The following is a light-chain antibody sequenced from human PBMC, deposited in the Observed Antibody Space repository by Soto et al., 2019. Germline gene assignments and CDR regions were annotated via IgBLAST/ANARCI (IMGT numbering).Light chain of an antibody. CDR1: QGISTF. Sequence: DIQLTQSPSFLSASIGDRVTITCRASQGISTFLAWYQQKPGEATKLMIHTASTLQSGVPSRFSGSGSGTEFTFTISSPQPEDFATYYCQQRHSYPITFGQGTRLEIK. CDR2: TAS. J-gene: IGKJ5*01. V-gene: IGKV1-9*01. CDR3: QQRHSYPIT.